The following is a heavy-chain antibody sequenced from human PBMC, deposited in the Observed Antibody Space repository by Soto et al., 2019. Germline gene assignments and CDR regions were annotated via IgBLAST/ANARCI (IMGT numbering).Heavy chain of an antibody. V-gene: IGHV3-74*01. J-gene: IGHJ4*02. D-gene: IGHD4-4*01. CDR2: INSDGNST. CDR3: ARVSNHFAY. Sequence: EVQLVESGGGLVQPGGSLRLSCAASGFTFSTFWMHWVRQVPGKGPVWVSRINSDGNSTSYADSVKGRFTISRDHAKNTLYLQMNSLRAEAPAVYYCARVSNHFAYLGQGTLVTVSS. CDR1: GFTFSTFW.